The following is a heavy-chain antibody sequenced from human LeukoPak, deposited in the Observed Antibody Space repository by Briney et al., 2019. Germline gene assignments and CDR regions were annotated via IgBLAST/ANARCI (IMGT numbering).Heavy chain of an antibody. CDR2: IIPIFGTA. D-gene: IGHD3-10*01. J-gene: IGHJ4*02. CDR3: ARVGGLYYGSGSYYRFDY. CDR1: GGTFSSYA. Sequence: SVKVSCKASGGTFSSYAISWVRQAPGQGLEWMGGIIPIFGTANYAQKFQGRVTITADESTSTACMELSSLRSEDTAVYYCARVGGLYYGSGSYYRFDYWGQGTLVTVSS. V-gene: IGHV1-69*13.